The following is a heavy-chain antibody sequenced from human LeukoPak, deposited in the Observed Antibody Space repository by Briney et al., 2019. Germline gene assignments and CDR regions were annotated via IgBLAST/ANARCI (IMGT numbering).Heavy chain of an antibody. J-gene: IGHJ6*03. V-gene: IGHV1-69*06. CDR2: IIPIFGTA. CDR1: GGTFSSYA. Sequence: SVKVSCKASGGTFSSYAISWVRQAPGQGLEWMGGIIPIFGTANYAQKFQGRVTITADKSTSTAYMELSSLRSEDTAVYYCARHKNYYYYMDVWGKGTTVTISS. CDR3: ARHKNYYYYMDV.